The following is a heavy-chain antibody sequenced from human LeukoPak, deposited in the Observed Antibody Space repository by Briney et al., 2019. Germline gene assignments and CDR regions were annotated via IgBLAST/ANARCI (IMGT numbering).Heavy chain of an antibody. CDR2: ISWNGGST. D-gene: IGHD5-12*01. CDR3: ARSRFISGRTQKFDY. J-gene: IGHJ4*02. V-gene: IGHV3-43D*03. Sequence: GGSLRLSCAASGFTFDDYAMHWVRQAPGKGLEWVSLISWNGGSTYYADSVKGRFTISRDNSKNSLYLQMNSLRAEDTAMYYCARSRFISGRTQKFDYWGQGTLVTVSS. CDR1: GFTFDDYA.